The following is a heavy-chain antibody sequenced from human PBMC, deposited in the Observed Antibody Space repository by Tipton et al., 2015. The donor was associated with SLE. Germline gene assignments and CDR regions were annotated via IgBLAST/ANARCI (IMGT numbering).Heavy chain of an antibody. CDR3: ARGDYYDNSYLDF. CDR2: ISYDGSNK. CDR1: GFTFSSYA. J-gene: IGHJ4*02. V-gene: IGHV3-30*04. D-gene: IGHD3-22*01. Sequence: QLVQSGGGVVQPGRSLRLSCAASGFTFSSYAMHWVRQAPGKGLEWVTLISYDGSNKDYADSVKGRFTISRDNAQQSLFLQMNSLRADDTAVYYCARGDYYDNSYLDFWGQGTLVPVSS.